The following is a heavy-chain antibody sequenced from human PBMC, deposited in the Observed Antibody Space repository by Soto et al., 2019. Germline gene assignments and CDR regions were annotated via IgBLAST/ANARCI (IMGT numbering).Heavy chain of an antibody. CDR2: IDPSGGYK. V-gene: IGHV1-46*01. D-gene: IGHD1-26*01. CDR3: ARDDSGFSGSHYIDYFNY. J-gene: IGHJ4*02. CDR1: GYTFTSYY. Sequence: ASVKVSCKASGYTFTSYYMHWVRQAPGQGLEWKGVIDPSGGYKTYAQKIQGRVTMTRDTSTSTDNMEMSSLRAEDTALYYCARDDSGFSGSHYIDYFNYWGQGALVTVSS.